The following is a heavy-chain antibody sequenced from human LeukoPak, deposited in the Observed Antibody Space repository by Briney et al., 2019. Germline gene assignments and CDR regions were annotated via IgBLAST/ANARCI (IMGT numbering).Heavy chain of an antibody. D-gene: IGHD3-22*01. Sequence: PGGSLRLSCAASGFTFSTYSMNWVRQAPGKGLEWVSYISSSSSTISYADSVKGRFTISRDNSKNTLYLQMNSLRAEDTAVYYCAKDYAMIEVVTLFDNWGQGTLVTVSS. J-gene: IGHJ4*02. CDR3: AKDYAMIEVVTLFDN. V-gene: IGHV3-48*01. CDR1: GFTFSTYS. CDR2: ISSSSSTI.